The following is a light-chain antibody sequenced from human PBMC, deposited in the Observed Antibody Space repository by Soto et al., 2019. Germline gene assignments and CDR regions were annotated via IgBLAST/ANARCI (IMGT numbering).Light chain of an antibody. CDR3: QQRSTGLT. V-gene: IGKV3-11*01. CDR1: QSVSSY. J-gene: IGKJ4*01. CDR2: DAS. Sequence: EIVLTQSPATLSLSPGERATLSCRASQSVSSYLAWYQQKPGQAPRLLIYDASNRATGIPARFSGSGSGTDFTITISSLEPEDFAVYYWQQRSTGLTFGGGTKVEIK.